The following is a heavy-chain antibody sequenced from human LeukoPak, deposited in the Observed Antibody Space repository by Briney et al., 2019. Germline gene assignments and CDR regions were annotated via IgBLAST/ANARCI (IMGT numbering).Heavy chain of an antibody. CDR1: GYTFTSYF. Sequence: ASEKVSCKASGYTFTSYFMHWVRQAPGQGLEWMGIINPSGGSTSYAQKFQGRVTMTRDTSTSTVYMELSSLRSEDTAVYYCARDSADYGDYDYWGQGTLVTVSS. V-gene: IGHV1-46*01. CDR3: ARDSADYGDYDY. CDR2: INPSGGST. D-gene: IGHD4-17*01. J-gene: IGHJ4*02.